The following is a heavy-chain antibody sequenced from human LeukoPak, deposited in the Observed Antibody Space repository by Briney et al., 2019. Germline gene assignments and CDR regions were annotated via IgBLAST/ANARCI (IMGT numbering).Heavy chain of an antibody. D-gene: IGHD6-13*01. CDR3: ARFSASRSWYKGELFDY. CDR1: GYTFTSYY. CDR2: LNPSGGST. J-gene: IGHJ4*02. Sequence: ASVKVYCKASGYTFTSYYMHWVRQAPGQGLERMGILNPSGGSTSYAQKFQGRVTMTRDTSTSTVYMELSSLRSEDKAVYYCARFSASRSWYKGELFDYWGQGTLVTVSS. V-gene: IGHV1-46*01.